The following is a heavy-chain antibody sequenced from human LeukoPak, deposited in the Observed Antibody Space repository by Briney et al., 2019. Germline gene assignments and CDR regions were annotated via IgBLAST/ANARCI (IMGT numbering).Heavy chain of an antibody. CDR2: IKQDGSEK. J-gene: IGHJ4*02. CDR3: AREYGFWSGYPRSTDY. D-gene: IGHD3-3*01. CDR1: GFTFSSYW. V-gene: IGHV3-7*01. Sequence: GGSLRLSCAASGFTFSSYWMSWVRQAPGKGLEWVANIKQDGSEKYYVDSVKGRFTISRDNAKNSLYLQMNSLRAEDTAVYYCAREYGFWSGYPRSTDYWGQGTLVTVSS.